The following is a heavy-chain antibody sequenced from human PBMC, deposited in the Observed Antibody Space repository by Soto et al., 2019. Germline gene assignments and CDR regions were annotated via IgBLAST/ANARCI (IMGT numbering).Heavy chain of an antibody. CDR2: MNPNSGNT. Sequence: QVQLVQAGAEVKKPGASVKVSCKASGYTFTSYDINWVLQATGQGLDWMGWMNPNSGNTGYAQKFQGRVTMTRNTSISTAYMELRSLRSEYNAVYYCARAHYYDSSGYYPNFDYWGQGTLVTVSS. D-gene: IGHD3-22*01. CDR1: GYTFTSYD. J-gene: IGHJ4*02. CDR3: ARAHYYDSSGYYPNFDY. V-gene: IGHV1-8*01.